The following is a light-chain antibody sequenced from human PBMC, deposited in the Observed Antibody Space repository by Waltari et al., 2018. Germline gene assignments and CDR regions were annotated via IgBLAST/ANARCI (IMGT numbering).Light chain of an antibody. Sequence: SSELTQSPSVSVSPGQTASIRCSGDKLEDRSGCWSQHKPGQSPVLVLHHDSKRPSGIPERFSGFNSGNTATLTISETQAMDEADYYCQAWDRNTYVVFGGGTKLTVL. CDR3: QAWDRNTYVV. CDR1: KLEDRS. J-gene: IGLJ2*01. CDR2: HDS. V-gene: IGLV3-1*01.